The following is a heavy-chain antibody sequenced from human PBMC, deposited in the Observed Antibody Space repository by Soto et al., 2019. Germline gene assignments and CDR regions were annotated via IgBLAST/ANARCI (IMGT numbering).Heavy chain of an antibody. Sequence: SETLSLTCTVSGGSISSGGYYWSWIRQHPGKGLEWIGYIYYSGSTYYNPSLKSRVTISVDTSKNQFSLKLSSVTAADTAVYYCARAHPQEYYFDYWGQGTLVTVS. CDR1: GGSISSGGYY. CDR2: IYYSGST. V-gene: IGHV4-31*03. CDR3: ARAHPQEYYFDY. J-gene: IGHJ4*02.